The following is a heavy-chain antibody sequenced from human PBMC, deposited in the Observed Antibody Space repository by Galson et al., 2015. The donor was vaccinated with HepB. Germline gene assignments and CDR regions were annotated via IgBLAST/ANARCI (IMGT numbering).Heavy chain of an antibody. Sequence: SLRLSCAASGFSFSSYGMHWVRQVPGKGLEWVAVISNDGSNKYYADSVKGRFTISRDNSKNTLFLQMNSLRAEDTAVYYCAKGYSSGWKGNGYFQHWGQGTLVTVSS. V-gene: IGHV3-30*18. CDR1: GFSFSSYG. D-gene: IGHD6-19*01. CDR2: ISNDGSNK. J-gene: IGHJ1*01. CDR3: AKGYSSGWKGNGYFQH.